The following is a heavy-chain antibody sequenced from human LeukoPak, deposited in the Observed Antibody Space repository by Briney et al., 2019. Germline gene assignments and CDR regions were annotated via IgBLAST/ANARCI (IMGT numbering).Heavy chain of an antibody. V-gene: IGHV4-59*08. Sequence: SETLSLTCTVSGGSISSYYWSWIRQPPGKGLEWIGYIYYSGSTNYNPSLKSRVTISADTSKNQFSLKLSSVTAADTAVYYCARHGATMIVVEQNWFDPWGQGTLVTVSS. CDR2: IYYSGST. J-gene: IGHJ5*02. CDR1: GGSISSYY. D-gene: IGHD3-22*01. CDR3: ARHGATMIVVEQNWFDP.